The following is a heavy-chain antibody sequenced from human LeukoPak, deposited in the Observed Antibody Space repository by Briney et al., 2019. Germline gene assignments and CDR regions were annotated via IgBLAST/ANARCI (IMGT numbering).Heavy chain of an antibody. CDR1: GFTFSSYS. D-gene: IGHD1-26*01. Sequence: GGSLRLSCAASGFTFSSYSMNWVRQAPGKGLEWVSSISSSSSYIYYADSVKGRFTISRDNAKNSLYLQMNSLRAEDTAVYYCARGRSGPVGHAFDIWGQGTMVTVSS. J-gene: IGHJ3*02. V-gene: IGHV3-21*01. CDR3: ARGRSGPVGHAFDI. CDR2: ISSSSSYI.